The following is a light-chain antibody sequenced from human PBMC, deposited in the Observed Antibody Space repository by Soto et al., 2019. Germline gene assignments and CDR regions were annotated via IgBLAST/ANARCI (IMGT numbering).Light chain of an antibody. CDR1: RSSIGSYN. J-gene: IGLJ3*02. CDR2: TNS. CDR3: AAWYDSLNGVV. Sequence: SVLTQPPSASGTPGQRVTISCSASRSSIGSYNVDWYQQLPGTAPKLLIYTNSERPPVVPDRFSGSKSGTSASLAISGLQPEDEADDYCAAWYDSLNGVVFGGGTKLTVL. V-gene: IGLV1-44*01.